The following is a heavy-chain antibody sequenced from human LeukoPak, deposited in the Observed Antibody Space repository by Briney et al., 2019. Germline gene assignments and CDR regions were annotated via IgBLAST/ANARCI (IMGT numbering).Heavy chain of an antibody. Sequence: SSETLSLTCTVSGGSISSYYWSWIRQPPGKGLEWIGYIYYSGSTNYNPSLKSRVTISVDTSKNQFSLKLSSVTAADTAVYYCARQKWSSSWYQNWFDPWGQGTLVTVSS. CDR1: GGSISSYY. V-gene: IGHV4-59*08. CDR3: ARQKWSSSWYQNWFDP. J-gene: IGHJ5*02. CDR2: IYYSGST. D-gene: IGHD6-13*01.